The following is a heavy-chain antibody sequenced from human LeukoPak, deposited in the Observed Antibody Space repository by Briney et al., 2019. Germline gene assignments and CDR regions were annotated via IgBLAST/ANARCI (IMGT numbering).Heavy chain of an antibody. CDR3: AREWNDYYDSSGYYDY. CDR2: ISSSSSYI. CDR1: GFTFSSYS. Sequence: PGGSLRLSCAASGFTFSSYSVNWVRQAPGKGLEWVSSISSSSSYIYYADSVKGRFTISRDNAKNSLYLQMNSLRAEDTAVYYCAREWNDYYDSSGYYDYWGQGTLVTVSS. D-gene: IGHD3-22*01. V-gene: IGHV3-21*01. J-gene: IGHJ4*02.